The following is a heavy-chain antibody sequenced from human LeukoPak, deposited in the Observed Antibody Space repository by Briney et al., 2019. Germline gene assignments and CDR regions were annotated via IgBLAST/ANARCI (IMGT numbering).Heavy chain of an antibody. Sequence: SETLSLTCSVRGNSISSYYWVWMGQPPGKGLEWIGYIHYSGSSNYNPSLKSRVTISVDTSNNQFSLKLTSVTAADTAVYYCARYCIGANCLQYALDIWGQGRMVTVSS. CDR3: ARYCIGANCLQYALDI. D-gene: IGHD2-15*01. CDR1: GNSISSYY. V-gene: IGHV4-59*08. CDR2: IHYSGSS. J-gene: IGHJ3*02.